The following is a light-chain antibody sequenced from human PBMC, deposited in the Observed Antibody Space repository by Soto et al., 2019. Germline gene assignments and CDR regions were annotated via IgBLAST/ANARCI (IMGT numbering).Light chain of an antibody. CDR1: SSDVGGYIY. CDR3: VSYTTSTSHV. Sequence: QSVLTQPASVSGSPGQSITISCTGTSSDVGGYIYVSWYQQHPGKAPKLMIYDVSNRPSGVSNRFSGSKSGNTASLTISGLQAEDEADYYCVSYTTSTSHVFGTGTKVTVL. V-gene: IGLV2-14*01. J-gene: IGLJ1*01. CDR2: DVS.